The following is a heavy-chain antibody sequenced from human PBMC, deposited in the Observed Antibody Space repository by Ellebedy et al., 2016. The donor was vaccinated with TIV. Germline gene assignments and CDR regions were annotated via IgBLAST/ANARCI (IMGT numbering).Heavy chain of an antibody. J-gene: IGHJ3*02. CDR1: GFTFSNLA. CDR2: ISNSGGAT. CDR3: VKDVWGPDTFDT. D-gene: IGHD2-8*01. Sequence: GESLKISCSASGFTFSNLAMHWVRQAPGKGLEYVSAISNSGGATYNADSVKGRFTISRDNAKSTLYLQMSSLRTEDTAMYYCVKDVWGPDTFDTWGQGTMVTVSS. V-gene: IGHV3-64D*08.